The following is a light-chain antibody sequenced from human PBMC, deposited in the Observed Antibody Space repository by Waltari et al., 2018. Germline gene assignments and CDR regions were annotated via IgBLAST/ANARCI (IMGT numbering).Light chain of an antibody. V-gene: IGLV4-69*01. CDR2: LNSDGSH. Sequence: QLVLTQSPSASASLGASVKLTCTLSGGHSGNAIAWHQQQPEKGPRYLMKLNSDGSHHKGDGNPDRFSCASSGAERYLSISSVQSEDEADYYCQTWGTDSRVFGGGTKLTVL. CDR3: QTWGTDSRV. CDR1: GGHSGNA. J-gene: IGLJ3*02.